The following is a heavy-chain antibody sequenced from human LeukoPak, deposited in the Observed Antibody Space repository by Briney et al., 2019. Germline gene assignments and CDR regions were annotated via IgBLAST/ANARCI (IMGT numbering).Heavy chain of an antibody. Sequence: RGSLRLSCAASGFTVSSNYMSWVRQAPGKGLEWVSVIYSSGTTYYADSVKGRFTISRDNSKNTLYLQMNSLRADDTAVYFCARGLGATVVNLDYWGQGTLVTVSS. CDR3: ARGLGATVVNLDY. D-gene: IGHD1-26*01. CDR2: IYSSGTT. J-gene: IGHJ4*02. CDR1: GFTVSSNY. V-gene: IGHV3-66*01.